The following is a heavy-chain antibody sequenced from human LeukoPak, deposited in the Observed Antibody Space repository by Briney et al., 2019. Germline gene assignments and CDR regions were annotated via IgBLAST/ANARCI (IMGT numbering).Heavy chain of an antibody. V-gene: IGHV3-21*01. J-gene: IGHJ5*02. CDR2: ISSSSTYI. CDR3: ARASKTTVTTLRWFDP. Sequence: GGSLRLSCAASGFTFSDYSMNWVRQAPGKGLEWVSCISSSSTYIYYADSVKGRFTISRDNAKNSLYLQMNGLRAEDTAVCYCARASKTTVTTLRWFDPWGQGTLVTVSS. CDR1: GFTFSDYS. D-gene: IGHD4-17*01.